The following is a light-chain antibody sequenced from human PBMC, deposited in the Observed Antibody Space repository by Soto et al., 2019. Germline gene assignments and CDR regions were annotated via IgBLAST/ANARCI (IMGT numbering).Light chain of an antibody. Sequence: DIQMTQSPSSLSASVGDRVTITCRASQGISNYLAWYQQKPGKVPKLLIYAASTLQSGVPSRFSGSGSGADFTLTISSLQPEDVATYYCQKYNSAPLFTFGPGTKVDIK. CDR2: AAS. CDR1: QGISNY. V-gene: IGKV1-27*01. J-gene: IGKJ3*01. CDR3: QKYNSAPLFT.